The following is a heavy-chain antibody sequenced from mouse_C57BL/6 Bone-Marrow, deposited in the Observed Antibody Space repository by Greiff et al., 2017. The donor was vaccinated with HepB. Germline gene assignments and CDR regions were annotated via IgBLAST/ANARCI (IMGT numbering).Heavy chain of an antibody. CDR1: GYTFTSYW. CDR2: IDPSDSYT. J-gene: IGHJ1*03. V-gene: IGHV1-69*01. D-gene: IGHD2-3*01. CDR3: AREGGWLLRYFDV. Sequence: QVQLQQPGAELVMPGASVKLSCKASGYTFTSYWMHWVKQRPGQGLEWIGEIDPSDSYTNYNQKFKGKSTLTVDKSSSTAYMQLSSLTSEDSAVYDCAREGGWLLRYFDVWGTGTTVTVSS.